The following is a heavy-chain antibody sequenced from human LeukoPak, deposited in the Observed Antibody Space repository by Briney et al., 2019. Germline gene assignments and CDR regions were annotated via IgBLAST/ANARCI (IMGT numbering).Heavy chain of an antibody. CDR3: ARRSSYCTIDY. J-gene: IGHJ4*02. CDR1: GGSISSSSYY. V-gene: IGHV4-39*01. CDR2: IYYSGST. D-gene: IGHD2-8*02. Sequence: SETLTLTCSVSGGSISSSSYYWGWNRQPPGQGLEWIGSIYYSGSTYYNPSLKRRVTISVDTSKNQFSLKLSSVTAADTAVYYCARRSSYCTIDYWGQGTLVTASS.